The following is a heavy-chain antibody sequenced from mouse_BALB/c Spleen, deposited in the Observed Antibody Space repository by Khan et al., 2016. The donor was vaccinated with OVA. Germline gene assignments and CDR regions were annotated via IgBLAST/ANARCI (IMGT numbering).Heavy chain of an antibody. Sequence: QLQQSGAELVKPGASVKLSCKTSGYTFTCYWIQWVKQRPGQGLGWIGQIFPGTGTTYYNENFKGKATLTVDTSSSTAYLQLSSLTSEDSAVYFCARGYFGNYEFVYWGQGTLVTVSP. D-gene: IGHD2-1*01. V-gene: IGHV1S132*01. J-gene: IGHJ3*01. CDR3: ARGYFGNYEFVY. CDR1: GYTFTCYW. CDR2: IFPGTGTT.